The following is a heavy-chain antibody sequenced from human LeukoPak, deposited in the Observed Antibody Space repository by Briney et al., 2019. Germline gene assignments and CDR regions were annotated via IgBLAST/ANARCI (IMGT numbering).Heavy chain of an antibody. Sequence: PGGSLRHSCAASGFTFSTYSMTWVRQAPGKGLEWVSCISASDSTIYYADSVKGRFTISRDNAKNSLYLQMNSLRAEDTAVYYCARLNYGDYGFFDYWGQGTLVTVSS. V-gene: IGHV3-48*01. CDR1: GFTFSTYS. CDR2: ISASDSTI. D-gene: IGHD4-17*01. J-gene: IGHJ4*02. CDR3: ARLNYGDYGFFDY.